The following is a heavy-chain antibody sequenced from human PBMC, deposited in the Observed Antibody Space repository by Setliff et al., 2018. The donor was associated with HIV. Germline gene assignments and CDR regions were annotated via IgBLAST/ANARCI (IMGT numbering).Heavy chain of an antibody. Sequence: PSETLSLTCTVSGGSISRGDYYWNWIRQPAGKGLEWIGHIYTSGSSNYNPSLKSRVTFSIDTSKNQFSLKLDSVTAADTAVYYCARAPYSAYDYTSFHTWGQGTMVTVSS. CDR2: IYTSGSS. J-gene: IGHJ4*03. CDR1: GGSISRGDYY. CDR3: ARAPYSAYDYTSFHT. D-gene: IGHD5-12*01. V-gene: IGHV4-61*09.